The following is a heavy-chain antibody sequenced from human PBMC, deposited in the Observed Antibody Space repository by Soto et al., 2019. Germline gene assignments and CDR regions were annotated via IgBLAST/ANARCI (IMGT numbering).Heavy chain of an antibody. Sequence: QVQLVQSGAEVKKPGASVKVSCKASGYTFTSYYMHWVRQAPGQGLEWMGIINPSGGSTSYAQKFQGRVTMTRDTSTSTVYRELSSLRSEDTAVYYCAREPPYCSGGSCFRIDYWGQGTLVTVSS. V-gene: IGHV1-46*01. D-gene: IGHD2-15*01. CDR2: INPSGGST. CDR1: GYTFTSYY. J-gene: IGHJ4*02. CDR3: AREPPYCSGGSCFRIDY.